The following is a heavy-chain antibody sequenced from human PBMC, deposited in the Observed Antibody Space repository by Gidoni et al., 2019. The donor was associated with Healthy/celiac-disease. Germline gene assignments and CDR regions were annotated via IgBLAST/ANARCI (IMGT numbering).Heavy chain of an antibody. J-gene: IGHJ5*02. CDR3: ARQGPRPDWFDP. V-gene: IGHV4-39*01. D-gene: IGHD2-2*01. CDR2: IYYSGST. Sequence: QLQLQESGPGLVKPPETLSPTCTASAGSLSSSSYYWDWIRQPPGKGPEWIGSIYYSGSTYYNPSLKSRVTISVDTSKNQFSLKLSSVTAADTAVYYCARQGPRPDWFDPWGQGTLVTVSS. CDR1: AGSLSSSSYY.